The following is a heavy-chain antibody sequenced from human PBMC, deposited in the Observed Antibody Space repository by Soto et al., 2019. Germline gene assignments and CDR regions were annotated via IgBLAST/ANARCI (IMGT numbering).Heavy chain of an antibody. CDR3: ARDSLAVAGTDCYYYYGMDV. Sequence: ASVKVSCKASGYTFTSYCISWVRQAPGQGLEWMGWISAYNGNTNYAQKLQGRVTMTTDTSTSTAYMELRSLRSDDTAVYYCARDSLAVAGTDCYYYYGMDVWGQGTTVTVSS. V-gene: IGHV1-18*01. J-gene: IGHJ6*02. D-gene: IGHD6-19*01. CDR2: ISAYNGNT. CDR1: GYTFTSYC.